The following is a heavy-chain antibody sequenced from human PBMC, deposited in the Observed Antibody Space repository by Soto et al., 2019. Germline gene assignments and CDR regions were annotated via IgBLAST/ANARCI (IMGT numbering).Heavy chain of an antibody. V-gene: IGHV4-38-2*01. Sequence: SETLSLTCGVSNFSISSGYYWGWIRQSPGKGLEWIASIYRSGTTSYNPSLKSRVTISVDPSKNQFSLMLTAVTAADTAVYYCARTNSGSYYSVFNYWGRGSLVPVSS. D-gene: IGHD1-26*01. CDR1: NFSISSGYY. J-gene: IGHJ4*02. CDR3: ARTNSGSYYSVFNY. CDR2: IYRSGTT.